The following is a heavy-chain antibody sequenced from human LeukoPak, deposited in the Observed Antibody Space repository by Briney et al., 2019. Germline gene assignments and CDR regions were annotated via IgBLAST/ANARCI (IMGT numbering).Heavy chain of an antibody. V-gene: IGHV1-2*02. Sequence: ASVKVSCKASGYTFTGYYMHWVRQAPGQGLEWMGWINPNSGGTNYAQKFQGRVTMTRDTSISTAYMELSRLRSDDTAVYYCARDRDSYGLVGYWGQGTLVTVSS. CDR2: INPNSGGT. D-gene: IGHD5-18*01. CDR3: ARDRDSYGLVGY. CDR1: GYTFTGYY. J-gene: IGHJ4*02.